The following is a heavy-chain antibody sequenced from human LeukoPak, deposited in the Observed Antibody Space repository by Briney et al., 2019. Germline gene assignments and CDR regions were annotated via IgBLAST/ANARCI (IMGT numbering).Heavy chain of an antibody. CDR1: GYTFTGYF. CDR3: ARDLYGSGSSNSFDP. Sequence: ASVKVSCKASGYTFTGYFMRWVRQAPGQGLEWMGWINPNNGDTNYAQTFQGRVTMTRDTSISPAYMELSNLRSDDTAMFYCARDLYGSGSSNSFDPWGQGTLVTVSS. V-gene: IGHV1-2*02. J-gene: IGHJ5*02. D-gene: IGHD3-10*01. CDR2: INPNNGDT.